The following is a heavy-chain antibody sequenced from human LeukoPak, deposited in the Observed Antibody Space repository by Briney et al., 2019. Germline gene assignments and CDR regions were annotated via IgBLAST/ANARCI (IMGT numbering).Heavy chain of an antibody. D-gene: IGHD2-21*02. CDR1: GGSISSSSYY. CDR3: ARSIEGVTAIPENFDY. V-gene: IGHV4-39*07. Sequence: SETLSLTCTVSGGSISSSSYYWGWIRQPPGKGLEWIGSIYYSGSTNYNPSLKSRVTISVDTSKNQFSLKLSSVTAADTAVYYCARSIEGVTAIPENFDYWGQGTLVTVSS. CDR2: IYYSGST. J-gene: IGHJ4*02.